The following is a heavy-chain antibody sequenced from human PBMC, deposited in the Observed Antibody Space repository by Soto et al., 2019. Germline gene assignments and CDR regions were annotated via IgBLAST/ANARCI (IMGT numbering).Heavy chain of an antibody. D-gene: IGHD3-9*01. V-gene: IGHV1-69*06. CDR1: GGTFSSYA. CDR3: ARVSTDYDILTGYRTSYGMDV. CDR2: IIPIFGTA. Sequence: SVKVSCKVSGGTFSSYAISWVRQAPGQGLEWMGGIIPIFGTANYAQKFQGRVTITADKSTSTAYMELSSLRSEDTAVYYCARVSTDYDILTGYRTSYGMDVWGQGTTVTVS. J-gene: IGHJ6*02.